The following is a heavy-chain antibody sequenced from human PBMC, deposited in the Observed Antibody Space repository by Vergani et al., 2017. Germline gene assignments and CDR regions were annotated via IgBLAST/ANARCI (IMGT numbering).Heavy chain of an antibody. Sequence: QLQLQESGPGLVKPSATLSLTCSVSGASIRSSNYYWGWTRQRPGKGLEWIACIYYSGSTYYNPSLKSRVTISVDTSKNQFSLKLSSVTAADTAVYFCAGHSTVEWLVKLGWIDPWGQGILVTVSS. D-gene: IGHD6-19*01. CDR2: IYYSGST. V-gene: IGHV4-39*01. J-gene: IGHJ5*02. CDR3: AGHSTVEWLVKLGWIDP. CDR1: GASIRSSNYY.